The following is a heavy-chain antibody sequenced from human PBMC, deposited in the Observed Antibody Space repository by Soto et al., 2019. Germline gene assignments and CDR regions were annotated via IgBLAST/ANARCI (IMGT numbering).Heavy chain of an antibody. V-gene: IGHV1-69*02. CDR2: IIPILGIA. Sequence: QVQLVQSGAEVKKPGSSVKVSCKASGGTFSSYTISWVRQAPGQGLEWMGRIIPILGIANYAQKFQGRVTITADKSTSTAYRELSSLRAEDTAVYYGATPSLRDYGMDVGGQGTTVTVSS. CDR3: ATPSLRDYGMDV. CDR1: GGTFSSYT. J-gene: IGHJ6*02.